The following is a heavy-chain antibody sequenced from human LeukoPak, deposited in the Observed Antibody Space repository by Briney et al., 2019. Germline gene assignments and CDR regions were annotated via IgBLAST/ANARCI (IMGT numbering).Heavy chain of an antibody. CDR3: ARGPVVVVAATPHSDY. J-gene: IGHJ4*02. Sequence: SETLSLTCAVYGGSFSGYYWSWIRQPPGKGLEWIGEINHSGSTNYNPSLKSRVTISVDTSKNQFSLKLSSVTAADTAVYYCARGPVVVVAATPHSDYWGQGTLVTVSS. V-gene: IGHV4-34*01. CDR1: GGSFSGYY. CDR2: INHSGST. D-gene: IGHD2-15*01.